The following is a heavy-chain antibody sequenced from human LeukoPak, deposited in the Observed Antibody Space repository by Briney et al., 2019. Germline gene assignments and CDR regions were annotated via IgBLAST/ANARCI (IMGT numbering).Heavy chain of an antibody. CDR2: IYSGGNT. CDR1: GFIANNYY. CDR3: ARHSDTPNYPDSDAFDL. D-gene: IGHD2-15*01. J-gene: IGHJ3*01. Sequence: PGGSLRLSCAASGFIANNYYMFWVRQAPGTGLEWVSVIYSGGNTYYADSVKGRFTISRDNSKNTLYLRMNSLRAEDTAVYFCARHSDTPNYPDSDAFDLWGQGTMVTVSS. V-gene: IGHV3-66*04.